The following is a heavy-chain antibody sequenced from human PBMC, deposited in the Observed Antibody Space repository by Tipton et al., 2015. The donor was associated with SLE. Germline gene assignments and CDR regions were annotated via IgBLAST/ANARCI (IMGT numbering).Heavy chain of an antibody. J-gene: IGHJ4*02. CDR2: INWNSGSI. V-gene: IGHV3-9*01. Sequence: SLRLSCAASGFKFDDCAMHWVRQRPGKGLEWVAGINWNSGSIGYADSVQGRFTISRDNAKNSLYLHMNSLRPEDTAFYYCVKDMVGTGFYFDDWGLGTLVAVSS. CDR3: VKDMVGTGFYFDD. CDR1: GFKFDDCA. D-gene: IGHD2-21*02.